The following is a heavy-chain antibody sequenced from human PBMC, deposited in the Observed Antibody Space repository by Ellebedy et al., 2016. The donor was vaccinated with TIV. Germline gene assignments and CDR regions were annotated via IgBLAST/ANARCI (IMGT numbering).Heavy chain of an antibody. V-gene: IGHV3-23*01. CDR1: GFTFNNYA. Sequence: PGGSLRLSCAASGFTFNNYAMSWVRQAPGKGLDWVSTISHTGSRTYYANSVEGRFIISRDNSKRTLYLQMNSLRAEDTAVYYCAEGRGGGSDSSAPRYYFDSWGLGTLVTVSS. D-gene: IGHD6-19*01. CDR3: AEGRGGGSDSSAPRYYFDS. CDR2: ISHTGSRT. J-gene: IGHJ4*02.